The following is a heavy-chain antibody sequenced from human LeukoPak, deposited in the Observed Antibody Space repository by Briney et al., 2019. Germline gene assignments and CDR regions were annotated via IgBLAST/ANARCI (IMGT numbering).Heavy chain of an antibody. D-gene: IGHD6-13*01. J-gene: IGHJ6*03. Sequence: PGGSLRLSCAASGFTFSSYAMSWVRQAPGKGLEWVSAISGSGGSTYYADSVKGRFTISRDNSKNTLYLQMNSLRAEDTAVYYCARAPSSIAAAGPNYYYYYYMDVWGKGTTVTVSS. CDR3: ARAPSSIAAAGPNYYYYYYMDV. V-gene: IGHV3-23*01. CDR1: GFTFSSYA. CDR2: ISGSGGST.